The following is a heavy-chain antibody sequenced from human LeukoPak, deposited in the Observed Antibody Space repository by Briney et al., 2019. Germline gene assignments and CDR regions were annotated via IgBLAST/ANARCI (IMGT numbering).Heavy chain of an antibody. V-gene: IGHV3-53*01. D-gene: IGHD2-21*01. CDR1: GFTVGTNS. CDR3: ASAREYCGSAECYEYFQH. J-gene: IGHJ1*01. CDR2: IYSGGST. Sequence: PGGSLRLSCAASGFTVGTNSMSWVRQSPGKGLEWVSVIYSGGSTYYADSVNGRFTISRDNSRNTLLLQMNSLRAEDTALYYCASAREYCGSAECYEYFQHWSQGTLVTVSS.